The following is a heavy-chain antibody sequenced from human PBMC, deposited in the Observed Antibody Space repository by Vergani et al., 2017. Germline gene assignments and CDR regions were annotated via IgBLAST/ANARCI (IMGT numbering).Heavy chain of an antibody. D-gene: IGHD1-26*01. CDR1: GGSFSGYY. CDR2: INHSGGT. Sequence: QVQLQQWGAGLLKPSETLSLICAVYGGSFSGYYWSWIRQPPGKGLEWIGEINHSGGTNYNPSLKSRVTISVDTSKNQFSLKLSSVTAADAAVYYCATDRGGSYPSKSDYWGQGTLVTVSS. CDR3: ATDRGGSYPSKSDY. V-gene: IGHV4-34*01. J-gene: IGHJ4*02.